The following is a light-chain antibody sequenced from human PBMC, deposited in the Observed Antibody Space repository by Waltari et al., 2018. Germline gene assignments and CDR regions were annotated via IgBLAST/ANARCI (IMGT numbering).Light chain of an antibody. Sequence: QSVLTQPPAASATPGPRVTISCSGSNSNIGNTFVSWYQKLPGAAPSLLIYKSDRRPSGVPDRFSGSRSGASASRAIGGLRSDDEGDYYCAAWDATLRSVVFGGGTKLTVL. CDR3: AAWDATLRSVV. CDR2: KSD. V-gene: IGLV1-47*01. CDR1: NSNIGNTF. J-gene: IGLJ2*01.